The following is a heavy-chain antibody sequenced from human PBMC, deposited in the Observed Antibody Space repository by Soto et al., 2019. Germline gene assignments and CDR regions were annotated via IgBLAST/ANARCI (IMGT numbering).Heavy chain of an antibody. D-gene: IGHD6-13*01. CDR1: GGSNGSYY. J-gene: IGHJ4*02. Sequence: SETLSLTCTVTGGSNGSYYWSWISQPLGNGLEWIGYIFFSGGTNYTPSLKSRVSTSVFTSKNQFSLKLSSVTAADTAVYYCARESRSWYGSIWDYWGQGTLVTVS. V-gene: IGHV4-4*08. CDR2: IFFSGGT. CDR3: ARESRSWYGSIWDY.